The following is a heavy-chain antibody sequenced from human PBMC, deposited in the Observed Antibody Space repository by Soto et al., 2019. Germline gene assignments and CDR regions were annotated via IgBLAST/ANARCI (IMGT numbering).Heavy chain of an antibody. Sequence: EVQLLESGGGLVQPGGSLRLACAASGFTFTSHAMSWVRQAPGKGLEWVSGIRSSGSSTDYADSVKGGFTISRDNSKNTLFLQMNSLRAEDTAVYYCAKDSFHIGYYYFDSWGQGTLVTVSS. CDR3: AKDSFHIGYYYFDS. D-gene: IGHD5-12*01. CDR1: GFTFTSHA. CDR2: IRSSGSST. V-gene: IGHV3-23*01. J-gene: IGHJ4*02.